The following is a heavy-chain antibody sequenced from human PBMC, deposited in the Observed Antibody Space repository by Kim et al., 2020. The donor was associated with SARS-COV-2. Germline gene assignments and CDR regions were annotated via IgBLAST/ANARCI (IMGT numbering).Heavy chain of an antibody. CDR2: TYYRSKWYN. V-gene: IGHV6-1*01. CDR3: AREVVATHNYCSGGSCYRLYWFDP. Sequence: SQTLSLTCAISGDSVSSNSAAWNWIRQSPSRGLEWLGRTYYRSKWYNDYAVSVKSRITINPDTSKNQFSLQLNSVTPEDTAVYYCAREVVATHNYCSGGSCYRLYWFDPWGQGTLVTVSS. J-gene: IGHJ5*02. D-gene: IGHD2-15*01. CDR1: GDSVSSNSAA.